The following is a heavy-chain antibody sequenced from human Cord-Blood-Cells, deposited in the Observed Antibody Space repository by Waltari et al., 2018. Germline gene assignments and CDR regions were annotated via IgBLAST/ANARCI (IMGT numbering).Heavy chain of an antibody. CDR1: GYTLTELS. CDR3: ATYDFWSGYSNYYYGMDV. D-gene: IGHD3-3*01. V-gene: IGHV1-24*01. J-gene: IGHJ6*02. Sequence: VQSGAAVKKPGASVKVPCKVSGYTLTELSMHWVRQAPGKGLEWMGGFDPEDGETIYAQKFQGRVTMTEDTSTDTAYMELSSLRSEDTAVYYCATYDFWSGYSNYYYGMDVWGQGTTVTVSS. CDR2: FDPEDGET.